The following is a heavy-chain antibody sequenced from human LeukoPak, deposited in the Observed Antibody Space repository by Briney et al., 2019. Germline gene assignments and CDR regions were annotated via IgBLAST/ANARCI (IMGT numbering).Heavy chain of an antibody. D-gene: IGHD5-24*01. J-gene: IGHJ4*02. CDR2: INHSGST. V-gene: IGHV4-34*01. Sequence: ASETLSLTCAVYGGSFSGYYWSWIRQPPGKGLEWIGEINHSGSTNYNPPLKSRVTISVDTSKNQFSLKLSSVTAADTAVYYCARKDEMATIDYWGQGTLVTVSS. CDR1: GGSFSGYY. CDR3: ARKDEMATIDY.